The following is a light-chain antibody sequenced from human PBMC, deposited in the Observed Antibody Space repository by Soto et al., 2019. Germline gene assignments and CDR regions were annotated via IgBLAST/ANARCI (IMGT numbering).Light chain of an antibody. J-gene: IGLJ1*01. CDR3: SSYTTISTYV. CDR2: DVS. Sequence: QSALTQPASVSGSPGQSITISCTGTSSDIGSYNYVSWYQQYPGKAPKLMIYDVSNRPSGVSNRFSGSKSGNTASLTISGLQAADEADYYCSSYTTISTYVFGTGPKVPS. CDR1: SSDIGSYNY. V-gene: IGLV2-14*01.